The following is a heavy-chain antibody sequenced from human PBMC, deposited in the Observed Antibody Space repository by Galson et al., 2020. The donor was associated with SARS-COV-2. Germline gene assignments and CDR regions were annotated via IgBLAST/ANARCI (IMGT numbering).Heavy chain of an antibody. V-gene: IGHV3-30-3*01. J-gene: IGHJ4*02. D-gene: IGHD6-13*01. Sequence: GASLKISCAASGFTFSNYAMHWVRQAPGKGLEWVTVISYDGSNKYYADSVKGRFTISRDNSKNTLYLQMNSLRTEDTAVYYCARGGEESSSWYEGYFDYWGQGTLVTVSS. CDR1: GFTFSNYA. CDR2: ISYDGSNK. CDR3: ARGGEESSSWYEGYFDY.